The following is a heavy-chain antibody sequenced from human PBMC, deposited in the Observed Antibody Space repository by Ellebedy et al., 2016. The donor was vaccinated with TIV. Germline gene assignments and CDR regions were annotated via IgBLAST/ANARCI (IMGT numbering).Heavy chain of an antibody. CDR1: GFTFSVFA. CDR2: ISATTSVP. CDR3: AKGDEVSAGTEKTAFDH. D-gene: IGHD2-21*01. J-gene: IGHJ4*02. V-gene: IGHV3-23*01. Sequence: GGSLRLSCRASGFTFSVFAMNWARQAPGRGLEWVSTISATTSVPYYAHSVEGRFTISRDDSKNTLYLQMDSLRVDDTAVYYCAKGDEVSAGTEKTAFDHWGQGALVTVSS.